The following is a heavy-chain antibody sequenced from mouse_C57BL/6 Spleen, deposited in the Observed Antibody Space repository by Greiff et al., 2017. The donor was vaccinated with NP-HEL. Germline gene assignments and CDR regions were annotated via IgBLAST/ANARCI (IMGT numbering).Heavy chain of an antibody. CDR1: GYTFTSYW. J-gene: IGHJ3*01. D-gene: IGHD1-1*01. CDR2: IDPSDSYT. V-gene: IGHV1-50*01. CDR3: ARGNYDGSRGIAY. Sequence: QVQLQQPGAELVKPGASVKLSCKASGYTFTSYWMQWVKQRPGQGLEWIGEIDPSDSYTNYNQKFKGKATLTVDTSSSTAYMQLSSLTSEDSAVYYSARGNYDGSRGIAYWGQGTLVTVSA.